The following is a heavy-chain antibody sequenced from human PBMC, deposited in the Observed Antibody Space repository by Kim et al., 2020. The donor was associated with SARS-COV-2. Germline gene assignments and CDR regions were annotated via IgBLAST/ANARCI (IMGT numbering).Heavy chain of an antibody. Sequence: YSPSLQGHVTISADKSISTAYLQWSSLKASDTAMYYCARHPDSSSWSFDYWGQGTLVTVSS. D-gene: IGHD6-13*01. CDR3: ARHPDSSSWSFDY. V-gene: IGHV5-10-1*01. J-gene: IGHJ4*02.